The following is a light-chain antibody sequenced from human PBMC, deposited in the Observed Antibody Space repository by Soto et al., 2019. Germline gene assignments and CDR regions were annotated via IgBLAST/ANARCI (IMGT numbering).Light chain of an antibody. J-gene: IGLJ2*01. CDR1: SSDVGGYNY. Sequence: QSALTQPASVSGSPGQSITISCTGTSSDVGGYNYVSWYQQHPGKAPKLMIYEVSNRPSGVSNRFSGSKSGNTASLTISGLQGEDEADYYCNSYTRSSTVVFGGGTKLTVL. CDR2: EVS. CDR3: NSYTRSSTVV. V-gene: IGLV2-14*01.